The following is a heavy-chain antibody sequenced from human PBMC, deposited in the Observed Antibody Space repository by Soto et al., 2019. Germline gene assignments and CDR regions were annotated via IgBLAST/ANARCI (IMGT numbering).Heavy chain of an antibody. CDR2: IYYTGST. CDR3: ARIEMASIK. CDR1: GASIRSGGYY. V-gene: IGHV4-31*03. Sequence: KPSETLSLTCSVSGASIRSGGYYWSWLRQSPGKGLERIGHIYYTGSTFYSPSLKSRLTISLDTSKNQFSLDLRSVTAADTAMYYCARIEMASIKWGRGTLVTVSS. J-gene: IGHJ4*02.